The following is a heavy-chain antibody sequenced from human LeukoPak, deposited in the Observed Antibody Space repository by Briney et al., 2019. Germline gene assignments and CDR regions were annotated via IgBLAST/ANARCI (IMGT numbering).Heavy chain of an antibody. D-gene: IGHD3-22*01. CDR3: ARPFPYYYDSSGYPSGYFDY. CDR1: GFTFRSYG. Sequence: GGTLRLSCAASGFTFRSYGMSWVRQAPAKGLAWVSAISGSGGSTYYADSVKGRFTISRDNSKNPLYLQMSSLRADDTAVYYCARPFPYYYDSSGYPSGYFDYWGQGTLVTVSS. J-gene: IGHJ4*02. CDR2: ISGSGGST. V-gene: IGHV3-23*01.